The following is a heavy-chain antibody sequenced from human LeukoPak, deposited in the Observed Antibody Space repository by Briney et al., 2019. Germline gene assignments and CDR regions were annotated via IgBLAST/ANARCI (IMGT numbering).Heavy chain of an antibody. Sequence: SQTLSLTCAISGDSVSSNSAAWNWIRQSPSRGLEWLGRTYYRSKWYNDYAVSVKSRITINPDTSKNQFSLQLNSVTPEDTAVYYCARPVYLGYCSSTSCFTAFDIWGQGTMVTVSS. V-gene: IGHV6-1*01. CDR1: GDSVSSNSAA. J-gene: IGHJ3*02. D-gene: IGHD2-2*02. CDR3: ARPVYLGYCSSTSCFTAFDI. CDR2: TYYRSKWYN.